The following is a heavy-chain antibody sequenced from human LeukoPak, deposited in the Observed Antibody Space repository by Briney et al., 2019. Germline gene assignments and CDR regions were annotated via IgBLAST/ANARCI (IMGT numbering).Heavy chain of an antibody. D-gene: IGHD4-17*01. CDR3: ARGPHDYGDYALFDP. J-gene: IGHJ5*02. V-gene: IGHV4-59*01. CDR1: GGSISSYY. CDR2: IYYSGST. Sequence: PSETLSLTCTVSGGSISSYYWSWIRQPPGKGLEWIGYIYYSGSTNYNPSLKSRVTISVDTSKNQFSLKLSSVTAADTAVYYCARGPHDYGDYALFDPWGQGTLVTVSS.